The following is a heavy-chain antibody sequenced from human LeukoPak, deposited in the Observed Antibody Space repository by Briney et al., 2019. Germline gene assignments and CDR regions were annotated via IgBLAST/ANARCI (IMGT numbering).Heavy chain of an antibody. D-gene: IGHD2/OR15-2a*01. CDR1: GGSFSGYY. CDR2: INHSGST. Sequence: SETLSLTCAVYGGSFSGYYWSWIRQPPGKGLEWIGEINHSGSTNYNPSLKSRVTISVDTSKNQFSLKLSSVTAADTAVYYCARAHSIASYYFGVDVWGQGTTVTVSS. J-gene: IGHJ6*02. V-gene: IGHV4-34*01. CDR3: ARAHSIASYYFGVDV.